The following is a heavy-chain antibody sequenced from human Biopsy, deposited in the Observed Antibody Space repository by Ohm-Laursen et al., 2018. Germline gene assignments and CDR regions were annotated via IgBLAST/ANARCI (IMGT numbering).Heavy chain of an antibody. CDR2: IYSSGGT. CDR1: GGSIISYY. CDR3: ARGEYNSSIFDH. Sequence: PSQTLSLTCTVSGGSIISYYWNWIRQPAGKGLEWIGRIYSSGGTKYNPSLKSRVTMSVDTSKKQLSLKVRSVTAADTAVYYCARGEYNSSIFDHWGQGTLVAVSS. D-gene: IGHD6-6*01. J-gene: IGHJ4*02. V-gene: IGHV4-4*07.